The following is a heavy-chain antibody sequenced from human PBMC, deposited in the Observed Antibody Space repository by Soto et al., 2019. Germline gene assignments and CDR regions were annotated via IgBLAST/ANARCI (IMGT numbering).Heavy chain of an antibody. CDR3: AKDRDIAEAGRPFDY. Sequence: EVQLLESGGGLVQPGGSLRLSCAASGFTFSSYAMSWVRHAPGKGIEWVSAISGSGGSTYYADSVKGRFTISRDNSKNTHYLHMNSLSAEDTAVNYWAKDRDIAEAGRPFDYWGQGTLFTVAS. CDR2: ISGSGGST. CDR1: GFTFSSYA. D-gene: IGHD6-13*01. J-gene: IGHJ4*02. V-gene: IGHV3-23*01.